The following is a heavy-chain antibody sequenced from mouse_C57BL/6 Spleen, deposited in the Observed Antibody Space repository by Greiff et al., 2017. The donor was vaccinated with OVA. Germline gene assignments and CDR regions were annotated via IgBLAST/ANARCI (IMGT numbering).Heavy chain of an antibody. J-gene: IGHJ1*03. D-gene: IGHD1-1*01. V-gene: IGHV1-62-2*01. CDR3: ARHEEALFITTVGGWYFDV. CDR2: FYPGSGSI. Sequence: VQLQQSGAELVKPGASVKLSCKASGYTFTEYTIHWVKQRSGQGLEWIGWFYPGSGSIKYNEKFKDKATLTADKSSSTVYMELSRLTSEDSAVYFCARHEEALFITTVGGWYFDVWGTGTTVTVSS. CDR1: GYTFTEYT.